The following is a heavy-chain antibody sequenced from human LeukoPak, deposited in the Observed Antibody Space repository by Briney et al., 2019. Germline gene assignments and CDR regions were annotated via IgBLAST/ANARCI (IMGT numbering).Heavy chain of an antibody. V-gene: IGHV4-34*01. J-gene: IGHJ4*02. Sequence: SETLSLTCAVYSGSFSGYYWSWIRQPPGKGLEWIVEINHSGSTNYNPSLKSRVTISVDTSKNQFSLKLSSVTAADTAVYYCASAGYCSGGSCYIVRFDYWGQGTLVTVSS. CDR2: INHSGST. CDR3: ASAGYCSGGSCYIVRFDY. D-gene: IGHD2-15*01. CDR1: SGSFSGYY.